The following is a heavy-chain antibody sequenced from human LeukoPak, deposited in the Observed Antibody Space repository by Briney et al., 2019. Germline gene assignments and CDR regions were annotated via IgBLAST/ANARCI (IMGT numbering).Heavy chain of an antibody. CDR2: ISGSGGSA. D-gene: IGHD3-10*01. V-gene: IGHV3-23*01. Sequence: GGSLRLSCAASGFTFSSYAMSWVRQAPGKGLEWVSAISGSGGSAYYADSVKGRFTISRDNSKNTLYLQMNSLRAEDTAVYYCASPYYGSGSYYYGMDVWGQGTTVTVSS. J-gene: IGHJ6*02. CDR3: ASPYYGSGSYYYGMDV. CDR1: GFTFSSYA.